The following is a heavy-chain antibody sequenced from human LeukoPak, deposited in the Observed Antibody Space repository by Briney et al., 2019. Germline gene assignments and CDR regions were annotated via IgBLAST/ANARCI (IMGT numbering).Heavy chain of an antibody. D-gene: IGHD6-13*01. CDR3: AKVNEQLVVGYFDY. J-gene: IGHJ4*02. CDR2: ISGSGGST. V-gene: IGHV3-23*01. CDR1: GFTFSSYA. Sequence: PGGSLRLSCAASGFTFSSYAMSWVRQAPGKGLEWVSAISGSGGSTYYADSVKGQFTISRDNSKNTLYLQMNSLRAEDTAVYYCAKVNEQLVVGYFDYWGQGTLVTVSS.